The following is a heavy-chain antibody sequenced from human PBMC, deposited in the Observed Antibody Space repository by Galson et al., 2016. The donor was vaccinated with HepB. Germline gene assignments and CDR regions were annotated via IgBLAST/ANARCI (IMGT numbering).Heavy chain of an antibody. CDR2: ISWEGRTS. Sequence: SLRLSCAASGFNFEDYTMHWVRQAPGKGLEWVSLISWEGRTSFYADSVKGRFTISRDNRRHALYLHMNSLRTDDTGFYYCAKDMQSLVPWGEYSQHWGQGSLVTVAS. CDR1: GFNFEDYT. J-gene: IGHJ1*01. V-gene: IGHV3-43*01. D-gene: IGHD6-19*01. CDR3: AKDMQSLVPWGEYSQH.